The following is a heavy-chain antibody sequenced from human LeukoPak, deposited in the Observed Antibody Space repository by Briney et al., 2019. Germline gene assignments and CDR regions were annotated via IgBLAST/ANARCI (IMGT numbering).Heavy chain of an antibody. CDR1: GYTFTSYG. D-gene: IGHD6-13*01. V-gene: IGHV1-18*01. CDR3: AREYSSSWTDLYYYYGMDV. J-gene: IGHJ6*02. Sequence: ASVTVSCKASGYTFTSYGISWVRQAPGQGLEWMGWISAYNGNTNYAQKLQGRVTMTTDTSTSTAYMELRSLRSDDTAVYYCAREYSSSWTDLYYYYGMDVWGQGTTVTVSS. CDR2: ISAYNGNT.